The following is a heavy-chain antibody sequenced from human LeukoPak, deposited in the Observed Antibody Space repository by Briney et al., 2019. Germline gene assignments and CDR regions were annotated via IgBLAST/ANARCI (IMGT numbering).Heavy chain of an antibody. J-gene: IGHJ4*02. CDR1: GYTFTGYY. D-gene: IGHD3-10*01. CDR3: ARDGIYGSGSYYSSKGY. CDR2: INPNSGGT. V-gene: IGHV1-2*02. Sequence: ASVKVSCKASGYTFTGYYMHWVRQAPGQGLEWMGWINPNSGGTNYAQKFQGRVTMTRDTSISTAYMERSRLRSDDTAVYYCARDGIYGSGSYYSSKGYWGQGTLVTVSS.